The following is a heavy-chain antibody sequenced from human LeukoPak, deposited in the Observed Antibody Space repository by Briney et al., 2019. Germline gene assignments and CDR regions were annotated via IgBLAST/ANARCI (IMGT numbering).Heavy chain of an antibody. CDR1: GGSISSYY. J-gene: IGHJ4*02. V-gene: IGHV4-4*07. Sequence: SETLSLTCTVSGGSISSYYWSWIRQPAGEGLEWIGRLYTSGSTNYNPSLKSRVTMSVDTSKNQFSLKLTSMTAADTAVYYCAKGGSSGYYYEWGQGTMVIGSS. D-gene: IGHD3-22*01. CDR3: AKGGSSGYYYE. CDR2: LYTSGST.